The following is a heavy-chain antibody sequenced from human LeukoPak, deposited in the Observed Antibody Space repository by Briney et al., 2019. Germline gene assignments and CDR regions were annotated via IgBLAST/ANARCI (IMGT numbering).Heavy chain of an antibody. D-gene: IGHD6-19*01. J-gene: IGHJ4*02. CDR2: ISYDGSNK. CDR1: GFTFSSYG. V-gene: IGHV3-30*18. CDR3: AKEAGNGWSYFDC. Sequence: GRSLRLSCAASGFTFSSYGMHWVRQAPGKGLEWVAVISYDGSNKYYADSVKGRFTISRDNSKNTVYLQMISLRAGDTAVYHCAKEAGNGWSYFDCWGQGTLVTVSS.